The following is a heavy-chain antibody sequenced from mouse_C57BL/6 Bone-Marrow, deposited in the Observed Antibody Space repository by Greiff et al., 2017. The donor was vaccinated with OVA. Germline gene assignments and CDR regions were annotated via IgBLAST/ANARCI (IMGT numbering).Heavy chain of an antibody. V-gene: IGHV1-19*01. CDR1: GYTFTDYY. D-gene: IGHD2-2*01. CDR3: ARWGYDGRGFAY. CDR2: INPYNGGT. Sequence: VQLQQSGPVLVKPGASVKMSCKASGYTFTDYYMNWVKQSHGKSLEWIGVINPYNGGTSYNQKFKGKATLTVDKSSSTAYMELNSLTSEDSAVYYGARWGYDGRGFAYWGQGTLVTVSA. J-gene: IGHJ3*01.